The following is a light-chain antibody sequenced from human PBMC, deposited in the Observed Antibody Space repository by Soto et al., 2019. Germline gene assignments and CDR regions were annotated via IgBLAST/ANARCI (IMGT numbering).Light chain of an antibody. V-gene: IGLV2-14*01. J-gene: IGLJ3*02. CDR1: MRDVGAYNL. CDR2: EVR. CDR3: SAYTASSTLV. Sequence: QSALTQPASVSGSAGQSITISCSGTMRDVGAYNLVSWYQQHPGTAPKLIIYEVRNRPSGISSRFSGSRSGNTASLTISGLQSEDEGDYCCSAYTASSTLVFGGGTKVTVL.